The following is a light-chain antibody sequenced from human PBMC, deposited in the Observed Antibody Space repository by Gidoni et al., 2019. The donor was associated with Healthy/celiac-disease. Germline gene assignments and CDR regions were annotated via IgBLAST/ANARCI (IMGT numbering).Light chain of an antibody. CDR3: QSYDSSLSEGV. V-gene: IGLV1-40*01. Sequence: QSVLTQPPSVSGAPGQRLTISCTGSSSNIGAGFDVHWYQQLPGTAPKLLIYGNSNRPSGVPDRFSGSKSGTSASLAITGLQAEDEADYYCQSYDSSLSEGVFGGGTKLTVL. J-gene: IGLJ2*01. CDR1: SSNIGAGFD. CDR2: GNS.